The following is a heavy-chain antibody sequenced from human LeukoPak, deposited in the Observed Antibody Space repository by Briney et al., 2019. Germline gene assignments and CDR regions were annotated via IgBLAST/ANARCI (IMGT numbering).Heavy chain of an antibody. J-gene: IGHJ4*02. V-gene: IGHV1-2*02. CDR3: ARDLDSSGWYRVDY. CDR1: GYTFTGYY. CDR2: INPNSGGT. D-gene: IGHD6-19*01. Sequence: ASVKVSCKASGYTFTGYYMHWVRQAPGQGLEWMGWINPNSGGTNYAQKFRGRVTMTRDTSISTAYMELSRLRSDDTAVYYCARDLDSSGWYRVDYWGQGTLVTVSS.